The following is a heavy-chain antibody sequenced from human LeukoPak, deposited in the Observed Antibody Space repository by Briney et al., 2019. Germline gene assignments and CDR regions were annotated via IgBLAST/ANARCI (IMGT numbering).Heavy chain of an antibody. V-gene: IGHV4-4*07. CDR3: ARALERGYSYGYDYYYYGMDV. D-gene: IGHD5-18*01. Sequence: SETLSLTCTVSGGSISSYCWSWIRQPAGQGLEWIGRIYTSGSTNYNPSLKSRVTMSVDTSKNQFSLKLSSVTAADTAVYYCARALERGYSYGYDYYYYGMDVWGQGTTVTVSS. CDR2: IYTSGST. CDR1: GGSISSYC. J-gene: IGHJ6*02.